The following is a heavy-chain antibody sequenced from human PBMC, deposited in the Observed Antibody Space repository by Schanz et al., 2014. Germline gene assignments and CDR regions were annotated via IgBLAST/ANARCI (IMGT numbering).Heavy chain of an antibody. CDR2: ISYDGSNK. D-gene: IGHD2-15*01. CDR3: ARDRGYCSGGSCLTFDY. CDR1: GFTFSSYG. V-gene: IGHV3-30*19. J-gene: IGHJ4*02. Sequence: QVQLVESGGGVVQPGRSLRLSCAASGFTFSSYGMHWVRQGTGKGLEWVAVISYDGSNKYYADSVKGRFTISRDNSKNTLYLQMNTLRAEDTAVYYCARDRGYCSGGSCLTFDYWGQGTLXTVSS.